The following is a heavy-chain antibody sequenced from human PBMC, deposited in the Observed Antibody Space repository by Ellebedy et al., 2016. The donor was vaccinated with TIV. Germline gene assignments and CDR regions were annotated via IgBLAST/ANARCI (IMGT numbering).Heavy chain of an antibody. D-gene: IGHD2-15*01. CDR2: INPDGSKK. J-gene: IGHJ4*02. Sequence: GESLKISCAASGFTFSSYWMSWVRQAPGKGLEWVAFINPDGSKKYYVDSVKGRFTISRDNAKNSLYLQMNTLGGEDTAVYYCARGPGSKIDYWGQGTLVTVSS. CDR1: GFTFSSYW. V-gene: IGHV3-7*01. CDR3: ARGPGSKIDY.